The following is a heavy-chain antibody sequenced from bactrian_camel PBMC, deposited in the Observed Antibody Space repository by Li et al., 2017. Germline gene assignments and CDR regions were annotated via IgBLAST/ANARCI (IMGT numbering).Heavy chain of an antibody. D-gene: IGHD5*01. CDR3: ARLRVSGS. Sequence: HVQLVESGGGSVQAGGSLRLSCATSGMTNGRYCMGWFRQSPGKEREGVAGIDSDGATTYANSVKGRFTISKDNTKEMVYLQMNSLKSEDTALYHCARLRVSGSWGQGTQVTVS. CDR2: IDSDGAT. J-gene: IGHJ4*01. CDR1: GMTNGRYC. V-gene: IGHV3S55*01.